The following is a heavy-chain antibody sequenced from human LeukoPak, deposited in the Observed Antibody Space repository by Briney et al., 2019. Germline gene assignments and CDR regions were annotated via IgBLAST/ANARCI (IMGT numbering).Heavy chain of an antibody. J-gene: IGHJ4*02. Sequence: SETLSLTCAVYGGSFSGYYWTWIRQPPGKGREWIGEINHSGSTNYNPPLKSRVTISVDTSKNQISLKLSSVTAADTAVYYCARRCRIGSGWFYDYRGQGALVTVSS. D-gene: IGHD6-19*01. CDR2: INHSGST. CDR1: GGSFSGYY. V-gene: IGHV4-34*01. CDR3: ARRCRIGSGWFYDY.